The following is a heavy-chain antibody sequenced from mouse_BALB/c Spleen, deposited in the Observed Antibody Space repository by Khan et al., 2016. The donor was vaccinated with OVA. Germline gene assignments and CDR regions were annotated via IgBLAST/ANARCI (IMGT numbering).Heavy chain of an antibody. CDR3: TRSGYANPFAY. CDR1: GYTFSSYY. Sequence: QVQLKQSGAELVKPGASVRLSCKASGYTFSSYYMYWVKQRPGQGLEWIGGINPSNGGTNFNEKFKTKVTLTVDKSSSTAYMQLSSLTSEDSAVSYCTRSGYANPFAYWGQGTLVTVSA. D-gene: IGHD2-10*02. CDR2: INPSNGGT. V-gene: IGHV1S81*02. J-gene: IGHJ3*01.